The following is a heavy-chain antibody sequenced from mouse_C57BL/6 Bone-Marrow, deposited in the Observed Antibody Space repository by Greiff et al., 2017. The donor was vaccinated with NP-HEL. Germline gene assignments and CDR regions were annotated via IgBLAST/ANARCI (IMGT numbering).Heavy chain of an antibody. CDR1: GYTFTSYW. Sequence: QVQLQQPGAELVRPGTSVKLSCKASGYTFTSYWMHWVKQRPGQGLEWIGVIDPSDSYTNYNQKFKGKATLTVDTSSSTAYMQLSSLTSEDSAVYYCARNLHFDYWGQGTTLTVSS. CDR3: ARNLHFDY. J-gene: IGHJ2*01. CDR2: IDPSDSYT. V-gene: IGHV1-59*01.